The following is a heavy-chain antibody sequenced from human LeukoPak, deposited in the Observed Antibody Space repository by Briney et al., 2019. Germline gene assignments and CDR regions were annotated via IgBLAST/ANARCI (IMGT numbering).Heavy chain of an antibody. CDR3: ARDLDTYSYGRYNAFDI. J-gene: IGHJ3*02. CDR2: ISYDGSNK. V-gene: IGHV3-30*04. Sequence: GRSLRLSCAASGFTFSSYAMHWVRQAPGKGLEGVAVISYDGSNKYYADSVKGRFTISRDNSKNTLYLQMNSLRAEDTAVYYCARDLDTYSYGRYNAFDIWAKGQWSPSLQ. D-gene: IGHD5-18*01. CDR1: GFTFSSYA.